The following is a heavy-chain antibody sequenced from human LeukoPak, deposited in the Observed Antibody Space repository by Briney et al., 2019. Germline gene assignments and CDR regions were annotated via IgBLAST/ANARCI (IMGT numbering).Heavy chain of an antibody. CDR3: ARDRGYSSSWMKYYFDY. CDR2: ISSSSYI. CDR1: GFTFSTYG. Sequence: GGSLRLSCAASGFTFSTYGMLWVRQAPGKGLEWVSSISSSSYIYYADSVKGRFTISRDNAKNSLYLQMNSLRAEDTAVYYCARDRGYSSSWMKYYFDYWGQGTLVTVSS. V-gene: IGHV3-21*01. J-gene: IGHJ4*02. D-gene: IGHD6-13*01.